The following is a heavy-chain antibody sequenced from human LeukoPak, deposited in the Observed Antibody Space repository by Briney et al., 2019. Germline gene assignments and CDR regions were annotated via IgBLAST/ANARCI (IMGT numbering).Heavy chain of an antibody. D-gene: IGHD7-27*01. CDR3: ASALNGDPYILHWYFDL. V-gene: IGHV3-7*01. J-gene: IGHJ2*01. CDR2: INQDGSEK. CDR1: GFTLSSYW. Sequence: GGSLRLSCAASGFTLSSYWMTWVRQSPGKGLEWVANINQDGSEKSYVDSVKGRFTISRDNAKNSLHLQMNSLRGEDTAVYYCASALNGDPYILHWYFDLWGRGSLVTVSS.